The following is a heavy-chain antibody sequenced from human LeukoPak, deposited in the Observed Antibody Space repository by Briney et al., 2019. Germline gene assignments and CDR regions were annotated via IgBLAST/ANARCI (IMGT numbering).Heavy chain of an antibody. CDR1: GFTFSSYE. J-gene: IGHJ4*02. CDR2: ISSSSSTI. Sequence: GGSLRLSCAASGFTFSSYEMNWVRQAPGKGLEWVSYISSSSSTIYYADSVKGRFTNSRDNAKNSLYLQMNSLRDEDTAVYYCARFPHYYDSSGYSFWGQGTLVTVSS. D-gene: IGHD3-22*01. CDR3: ARFPHYYDSSGYSF. V-gene: IGHV3-48*03.